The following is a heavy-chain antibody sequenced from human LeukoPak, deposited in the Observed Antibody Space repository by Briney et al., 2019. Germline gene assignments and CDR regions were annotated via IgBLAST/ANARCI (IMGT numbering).Heavy chain of an antibody. CDR2: ISYDGSNK. CDR3: ARDRNDFWSGYYTYYFDY. D-gene: IGHD3-3*01. CDR1: GFTFSSYA. J-gene: IGHJ4*02. Sequence: GGSLRLSCAASGFTFSSYAMHWVRQAPGKGLERVAVISYDGSNKYYADSVKGRFTISRDNSKNTLYLQMNSLRAEDTAVYYCARDRNDFWSGYYTYYFDYWGQGTLVTVSS. V-gene: IGHV3-30-3*01.